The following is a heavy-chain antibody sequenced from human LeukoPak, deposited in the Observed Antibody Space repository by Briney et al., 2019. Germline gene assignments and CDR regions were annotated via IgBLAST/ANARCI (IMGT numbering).Heavy chain of an antibody. J-gene: IGHJ4*02. D-gene: IGHD4-17*01. CDR3: ARDPAWQKPLASGLDYGDYCWGAYFDY. CDR1: GFTFDDYG. Sequence: GGSLRLSCAASGFTFDDYGMSWVRQAPGKGLEWVSGINWNGGSTGYADSVKGRFTISRDNAKNSLYLQMNSLRAEDTALYYCARDPAWQKPLASGLDYGDYCWGAYFDYWGQGTLVTVSS. CDR2: INWNGGST. V-gene: IGHV3-20*04.